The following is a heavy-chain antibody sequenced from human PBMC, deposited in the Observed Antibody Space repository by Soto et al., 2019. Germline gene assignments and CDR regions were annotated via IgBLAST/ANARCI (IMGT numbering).Heavy chain of an antibody. CDR2: MNPNSGNT. CDR1: GYTFTSYD. Sequence: ASVKVSCKASGYTFTSYDINWVRQATGQGLVWMGWMNPNSGNTGYAQKFQGRVTMTRNTSISTAYMELSSLRSEDTAVYYCARERGCSGDSCYFFDYWGQGTLVTVSS. D-gene: IGHD2-15*01. CDR3: ARERGCSGDSCYFFDY. V-gene: IGHV1-8*01. J-gene: IGHJ4*02.